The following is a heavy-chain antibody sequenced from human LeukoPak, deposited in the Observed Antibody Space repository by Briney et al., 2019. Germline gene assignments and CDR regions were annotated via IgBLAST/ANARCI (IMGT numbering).Heavy chain of an antibody. J-gene: IGHJ6*03. CDR1: GFTFSSYG. Sequence: GGSLRLSCAASGFTFSSYGMHWVRQAPGKGLEWVAFIRYDGSNKYYADSVKGRFTISRDNSKNTLYLQMNSLRAEDTAVYYCAKSLLSYYYYYMDVWGKGTTVTVSS. V-gene: IGHV3-30*02. CDR3: AKSLLSYYYYYMDV. CDR2: IRYDGSNK.